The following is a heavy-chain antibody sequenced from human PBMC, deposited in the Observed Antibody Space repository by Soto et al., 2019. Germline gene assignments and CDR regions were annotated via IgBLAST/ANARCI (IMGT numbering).Heavy chain of an antibody. Sequence: QVQLVQSGAEVKKPGSSVKVSCKASGGTFSSYTISWLRQAPGQGLEWMGRIIPILGIANYAQKFQGRVTITADKSTSTAYMELSSLRSEDTAVYYCARDGYKAPFDYWGQGTLVTVSS. D-gene: IGHD6-25*01. CDR2: IIPILGIA. J-gene: IGHJ4*02. CDR3: ARDGYKAPFDY. CDR1: GGTFSSYT. V-gene: IGHV1-69*08.